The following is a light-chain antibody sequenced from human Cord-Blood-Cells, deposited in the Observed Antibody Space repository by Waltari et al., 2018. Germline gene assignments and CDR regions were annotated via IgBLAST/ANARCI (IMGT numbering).Light chain of an antibody. CDR3: QQSYSTPPT. Sequence: DIQMTQSPSSLSASVGDRVTITCRASQSISSYLNWYQQKPGKAPKLLIYAASSLQSGVPSRFSDSVSGTDFTLTISSLQPEDFATYYCQQSYSTPPTFGQGTKVEIK. J-gene: IGKJ1*01. CDR1: QSISSY. V-gene: IGKV1-39*01. CDR2: AAS.